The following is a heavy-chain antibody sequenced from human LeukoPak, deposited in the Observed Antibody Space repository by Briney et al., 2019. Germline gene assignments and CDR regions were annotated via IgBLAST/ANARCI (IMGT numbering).Heavy chain of an antibody. J-gene: IGHJ4*02. CDR2: IVGGDGGT. D-gene: IGHD2-21*02. V-gene: IGHV3-23*01. CDR3: AKDGDWAFDH. Sequence: GGSLRLSCAASGFPISTNGMSWVRQAPGKGLEWVSGIVGGDGGTYYADSVKGRFIISRDNSKNTLSLQMNSLRVEDTAVYYCAKDGDWAFDHWAQGTLVSVSS. CDR1: GFPISTNG.